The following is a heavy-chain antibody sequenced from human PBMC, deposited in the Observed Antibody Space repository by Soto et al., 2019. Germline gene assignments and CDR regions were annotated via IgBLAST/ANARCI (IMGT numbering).Heavy chain of an antibody. D-gene: IGHD6-19*01. Sequence: GGSLRLSCAASGFTFSDYYMSWIRQAPGKGLEWLSYISDRSTYTHYADSVKGRFTISRDNTKNSLYLQMNTLRAEDTAMYYCARELAYSSGEYYFDFWGLGTLVTVSS. CDR3: ARELAYSSGEYYFDF. CDR2: ISDRSTYT. CDR1: GFTFSDYY. V-gene: IGHV3-11*06. J-gene: IGHJ4*02.